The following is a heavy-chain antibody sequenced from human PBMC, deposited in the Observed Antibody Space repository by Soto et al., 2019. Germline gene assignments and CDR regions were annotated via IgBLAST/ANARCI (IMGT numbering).Heavy chain of an antibody. D-gene: IGHD6-13*01. V-gene: IGHV2-5*02. Sequence: QITLKESGPPLVKPTQTLTLTCTFSGFSLSTSGVGVGWIRQSPGKALEWIAFIYWDDDKRYSPSLNSRLTITKDTSNNPVVRTMPNTDPVDTATYYCAHMRPYSGIWDEGCFGPWGQGTLVTVSS. CDR2: IYWDDDK. J-gene: IGHJ5*02. CDR3: AHMRPYSGIWDEGCFGP. CDR1: GFSLSTSGVG.